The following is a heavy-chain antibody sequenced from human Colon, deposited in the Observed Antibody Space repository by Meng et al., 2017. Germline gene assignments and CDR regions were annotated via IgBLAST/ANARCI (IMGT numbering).Heavy chain of an antibody. V-gene: IGHV1-2*06. CDR2: INPNNGGA. CDR3: ARDLSGYYSFVDY. CDR1: GYTFTGYD. D-gene: IGHD3-22*01. J-gene: IGHJ4*02. Sequence: VQLVHTGAEVERPGASVKVSCKASGYTFTGYDMQWVRQAPGQGLEWMGRINPNNGGANYAQQFQGRVTMTTDTSISTAYMELSRLRSDDTAVYYCARDLSGYYSFVDYWGQGTLVTVSS.